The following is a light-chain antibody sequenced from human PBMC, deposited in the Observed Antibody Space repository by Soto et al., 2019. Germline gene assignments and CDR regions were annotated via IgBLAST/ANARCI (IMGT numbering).Light chain of an antibody. Sequence: QSVLTQPPSASGSPGQSVTISCTGTSSDIGAYDYVSWYQQHPGKVPKLIIYEVTKRPSGVSDRFSASKSGNTASLTVSGLQAEDEADYYCTSHGGANNFYVFGTGTKVTVL. V-gene: IGLV2-8*01. CDR3: TSHGGANNFYV. J-gene: IGLJ1*01. CDR2: EVT. CDR1: SSDIGAYDY.